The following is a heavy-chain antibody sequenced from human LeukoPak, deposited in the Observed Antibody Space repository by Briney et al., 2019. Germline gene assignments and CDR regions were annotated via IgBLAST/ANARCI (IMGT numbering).Heavy chain of an antibody. J-gene: IGHJ4*02. CDR3: ASGASIAAAGTLVDY. D-gene: IGHD6-13*01. V-gene: IGHV1-2*02. CDR1: GYTFTGYY. CDR2: INPNSGGT. Sequence: ASVKVSCKASGYTFTGYYMHWVRQAPGQGLEWMGWINPNSGGTNYAQKFQGRVTMTRDTSISTAYMELSRPRSDDTAVYYCASGASIAAAGTLVDYWGQGTLVTVSS.